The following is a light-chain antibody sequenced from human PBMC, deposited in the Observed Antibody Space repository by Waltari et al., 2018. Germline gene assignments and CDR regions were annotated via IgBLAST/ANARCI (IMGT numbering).Light chain of an antibody. V-gene: IGKV2-30*02. CDR3: MQATRWPWT. CDR1: QSLVHSDGNTY. J-gene: IGKJ1*01. CDR2: KVS. Sequence: DVVMTLSPLSLSVTLGQPASISCRSSQSLVHSDGNTYLLWFQQRPGQSPRRLIYKVSNRDSGVPDRFTDSGSGTNFTLKISRVEAEDVGVYYCMQATRWPWTFGQGARVEIK.